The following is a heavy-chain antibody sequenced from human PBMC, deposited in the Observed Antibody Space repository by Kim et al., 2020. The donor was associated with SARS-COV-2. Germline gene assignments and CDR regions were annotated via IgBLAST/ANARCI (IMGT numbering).Heavy chain of an antibody. CDR3: ARGPYDYVWGSYRRGLSDFDY. Sequence: SETLSLTCTVSGGSISSYYWSWIRQPPGKGLEWIGYIYYSGSTNYNPSLKSRVTISVDTSKNQFSLKLSSVTAADTAVYYWARGPYDYVWGSYRRGLSDFDYWGQGTLVTVSS. D-gene: IGHD3-16*02. V-gene: IGHV4-59*01. CDR2: IYYSGST. CDR1: GGSISSYY. J-gene: IGHJ4*02.